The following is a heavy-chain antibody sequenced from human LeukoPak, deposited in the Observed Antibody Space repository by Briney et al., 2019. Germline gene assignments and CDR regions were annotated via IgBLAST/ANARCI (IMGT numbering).Heavy chain of an antibody. Sequence: SETLSLTCTVSGGSLSSYYWSWIRQPPGKGLEWIGYIYYSGSTNYNPSLKSRVTISVDTSKNQFSLKLSSVTAADTAVYYCAREVTMVRVPDIWGQGTMVTVSS. V-gene: IGHV4-59*01. CDR3: AREVTMVRVPDI. CDR2: IYYSGST. J-gene: IGHJ3*02. CDR1: GGSLSSYY. D-gene: IGHD3-10*01.